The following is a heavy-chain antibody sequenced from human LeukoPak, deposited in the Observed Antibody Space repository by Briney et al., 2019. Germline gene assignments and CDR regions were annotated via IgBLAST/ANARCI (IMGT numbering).Heavy chain of an antibody. Sequence: GGSLRLSCAASGFTFISSWMTWVRQAPGKGLEWVGRIRSTPDGGATDYAAPVKGRFTISRDDSKNTLYLQMNSLKTEDTAVYYCTTDYFRMITLGYWGQGTLVTVSS. V-gene: IGHV3-15*01. CDR1: GFTFISSW. D-gene: IGHD3-16*01. CDR2: IRSTPDGGAT. J-gene: IGHJ4*02. CDR3: TTDYFRMITLGY.